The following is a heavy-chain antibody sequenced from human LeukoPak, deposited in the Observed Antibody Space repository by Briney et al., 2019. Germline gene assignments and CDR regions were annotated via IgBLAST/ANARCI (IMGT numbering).Heavy chain of an antibody. D-gene: IGHD6-19*01. CDR1: GGSISSSSYY. CDR3: ARDPLGGSGWFLTPDYFDY. CDR2: IYYSGST. J-gene: IGHJ4*02. V-gene: IGHV4-39*07. Sequence: PSETLSLTCTVSGGSISSSSYYWGWIRQPPGKGLEWIGSIYYSGSTYYNPSLKSRVTISVDTSKNQFSLKLSSVTAADTAVYYCARDPLGGSGWFLTPDYFDYWGQGTLVTVSS.